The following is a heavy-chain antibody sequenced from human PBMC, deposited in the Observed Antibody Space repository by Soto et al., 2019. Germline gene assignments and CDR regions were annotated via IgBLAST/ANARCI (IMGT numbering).Heavy chain of an antibody. J-gene: IGHJ4*02. CDR2: IYYMSMCYY. CDR1: GDSVSSNSAA. D-gene: IGHD6-13*01. Sequence: PSQTLSLTCAISGDSVSSNSAAWNWIRQSPSRGFVWLGRIYYMSMCYYDYAVSVTIRMTINPDTSKNQFSLQLNSLTPEDTAVYYCARGSYTSTWYWGQGTLVTVSS. CDR3: ARGSYTSTWY. V-gene: IGHV6-1*01.